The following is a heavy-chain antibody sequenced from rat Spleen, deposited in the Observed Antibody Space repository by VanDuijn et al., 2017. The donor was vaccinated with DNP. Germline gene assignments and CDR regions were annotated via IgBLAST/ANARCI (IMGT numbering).Heavy chain of an antibody. J-gene: IGHJ2*01. D-gene: IGHD3-8*01. Sequence: EVQLVESGGGLVQPGRSLKLSCAASGFTFSDYAMAWVRQSPKKGLEWVATIIYDGSNTHYRDSVKGRFTISRENADSTLYLQMDSLRSEDTATYYCTSNPHIRTAAPFDYWGQGVMVTVSS. CDR2: IIYDGSNT. CDR3: TSNPHIRTAAPFDY. V-gene: IGHV5-7*01. CDR1: GFTFSDYA.